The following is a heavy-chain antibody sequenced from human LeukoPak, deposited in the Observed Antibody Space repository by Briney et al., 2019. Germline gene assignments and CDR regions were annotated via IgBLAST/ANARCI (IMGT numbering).Heavy chain of an antibody. V-gene: IGHV3-48*03. D-gene: IGHD2-15*01. CDR3: ARGVSSSTRAFDI. CDR2: ISSGDSAT. Sequence: GGSLRLSCAASGFTLSTYEMTWVRQAPGKGLEWVSFISSGDSATFYADSVKGRFTIFRDTAKNSLYLQMNNLRGEDTAVYYCARGVSSSTRAFDIWGQGTMVAVS. J-gene: IGHJ3*02. CDR1: GFTLSTYE.